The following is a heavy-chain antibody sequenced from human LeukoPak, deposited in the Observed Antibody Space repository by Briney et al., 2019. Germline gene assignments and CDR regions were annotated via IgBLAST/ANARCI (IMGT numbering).Heavy chain of an antibody. J-gene: IGHJ5*02. D-gene: IGHD3-16*01. CDR3: AKDRLTTFRSWFDP. V-gene: IGHV3-23*03. Sequence: PGGSLRLSCAASGFTFSSYAMSWVRQAPGKGLEWVSVIYSGGSTYYADSVKGRFTISRHNSKNTLYLQMNSLRAEDTAVYYCAKDRLTTFRSWFDPWGQGTLVTVSS. CDR1: GFTFSSYA. CDR2: IYSGGST.